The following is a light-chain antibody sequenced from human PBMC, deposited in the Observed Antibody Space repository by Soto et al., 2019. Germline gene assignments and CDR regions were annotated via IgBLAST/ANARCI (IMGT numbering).Light chain of an antibody. Sequence: IQLTHSPSSLSASVGDSVTITCRACQGISRYWSWYQQKPGRAPKLLISAASTLQSGVPARFSGSGSGTDFTLSITSLQPEDFATYYCQQLNTYPVTFGGGTKVDIK. CDR1: QGISRY. J-gene: IGKJ4*01. CDR3: QQLNTYPVT. CDR2: AAS. V-gene: IGKV1-9*01.